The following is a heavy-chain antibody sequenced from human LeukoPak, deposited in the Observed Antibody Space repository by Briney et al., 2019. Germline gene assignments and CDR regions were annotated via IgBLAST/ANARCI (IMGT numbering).Heavy chain of an antibody. CDR2: INPNSGGT. CDR3: ARVLGPSGSFYGWFDS. D-gene: IGHD1-26*01. V-gene: IGHV1-2*04. CDR1: GYTFTGYY. Sequence: ASVKVSCKASGYTFTGYYMHWVRQAPGQGLEWMGWINPNSGGTNYAQKFQGWVTMTRDTSISTAYMELSRLRSDDTAVYYCARVLGPSGSFYGWFDSWGQGTLVIVSS. J-gene: IGHJ5*01.